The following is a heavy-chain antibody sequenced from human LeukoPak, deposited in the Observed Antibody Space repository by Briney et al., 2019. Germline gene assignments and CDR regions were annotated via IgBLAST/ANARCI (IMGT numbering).Heavy chain of an antibody. CDR2: IYTSGST. D-gene: IGHD3-22*01. CDR1: GGSFSGYY. V-gene: IGHV4-4*07. Sequence: SETLSLTCAVYGGSFSGYYWSWIRQPPGKGLEWIGRIYTSGSTNYNPSLKSRVTMSVDTSKNQFSLKLSSVTAADTAVYYCARDTYYYDSSGYVYFDYWGQGTLVTVSS. CDR3: ARDTYYYDSSGYVYFDY. J-gene: IGHJ4*02.